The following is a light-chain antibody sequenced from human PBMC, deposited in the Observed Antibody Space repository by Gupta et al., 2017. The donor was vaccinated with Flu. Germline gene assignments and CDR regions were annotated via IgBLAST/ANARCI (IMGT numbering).Light chain of an antibody. CDR1: AHSIGASR. Sequence: TVKLTGKGAAHSIGASRACWLHHLHGHAPRIVSCRNNERPSGIPERFSASKSGTSASLAITGLQAEDEADYYCQALDSSLTGPLFGGGTKLTVL. V-gene: IGLV10-54*02. CDR3: QALDSSLTGPL. CDR2: RNN. J-gene: IGLJ3*02.